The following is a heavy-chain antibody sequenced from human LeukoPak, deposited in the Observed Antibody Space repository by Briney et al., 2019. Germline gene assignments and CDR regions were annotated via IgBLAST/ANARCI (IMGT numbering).Heavy chain of an antibody. CDR1: GFTFDDYA. J-gene: IGHJ4*02. D-gene: IGHD3-22*01. V-gene: IGHV3-9*01. CDR2: ISWNSGSI. CDR3: AKDIGYDSSGSLDY. Sequence: GGSLRLSCAASGFTFDDYAMHWVRQAPGKGLEWVSGISWNSGSIGYADSVKGRFTISRDNAKNSLYLQMNSLRAEDTALYYCAKDIGYDSSGSLDYWGQGTLVTVSS.